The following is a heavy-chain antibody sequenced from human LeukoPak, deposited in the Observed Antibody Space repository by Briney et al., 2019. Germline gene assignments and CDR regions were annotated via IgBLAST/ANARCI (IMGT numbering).Heavy chain of an antibody. D-gene: IGHD2-15*01. CDR2: IWYDGSNK. V-gene: IGHV3-33*08. Sequence: AGGSLRLSCAASGFTFSSYGMHWVRQAPGKGLEWVAVIWYDGSNKYYADSVKGRFTISRDNSKNTLYPQMNSLRAEDTAVYYCARDPEYCSGGSCYSGGFDYWGQGTLVTVSS. CDR3: ARDPEYCSGGSCYSGGFDY. J-gene: IGHJ4*02. CDR1: GFTFSSYG.